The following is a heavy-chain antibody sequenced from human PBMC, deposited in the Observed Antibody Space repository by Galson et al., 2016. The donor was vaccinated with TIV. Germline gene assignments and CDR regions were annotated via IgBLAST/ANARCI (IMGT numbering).Heavy chain of an antibody. J-gene: IGHJ4*02. Sequence: LKSRVTISVDTSKNQFSLKLSSVTAADTAVYYCARSGYGDFLSLRYFDYWGQGTLVTVSS. D-gene: IGHD4-17*01. V-gene: IGHV4-39*07. CDR3: ARSGYGDFLSLRYFDY.